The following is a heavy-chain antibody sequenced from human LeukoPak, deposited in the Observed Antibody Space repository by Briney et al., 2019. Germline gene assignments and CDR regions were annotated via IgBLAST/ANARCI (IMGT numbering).Heavy chain of an antibody. CDR3: ARGPPRGKYYYMDV. V-gene: IGHV3-13*01. J-gene: IGHJ6*03. Sequence: GGSLRVSCAASGFTFSSFDMHWVRQPTGQGLEWVSTIGTASDTYYPGSVEGRFTLSRDNAKNSLYLQMNSLTAGDTAVYYCARGPPRGKYYYMDVWGKGTTVTVSS. D-gene: IGHD1-1*01. CDR1: GFTFSSFD. CDR2: IGTASDT.